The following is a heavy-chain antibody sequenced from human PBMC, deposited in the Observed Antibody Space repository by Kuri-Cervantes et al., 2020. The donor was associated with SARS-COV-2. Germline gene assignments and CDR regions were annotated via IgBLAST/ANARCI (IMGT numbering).Heavy chain of an antibody. CDR3: ASLSYSSAWYEGS. J-gene: IGHJ5*02. Sequence: ASVKVSCKASGYSSTDHDINWVRRATGQGLAWMGWMNPVSGNTGYAQQFQGRVTMTRDTSLRTAYLELASLRSDDTAVYYCASLSYSSAWYEGSWGQGTLVTVSS. CDR2: MNPVSGNT. CDR1: GYSSTDHD. D-gene: IGHD6-19*01. V-gene: IGHV1-8*02.